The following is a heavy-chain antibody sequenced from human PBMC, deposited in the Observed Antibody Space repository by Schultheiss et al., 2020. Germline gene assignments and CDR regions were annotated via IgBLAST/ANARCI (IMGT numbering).Heavy chain of an antibody. D-gene: IGHD1-26*01. J-gene: IGHJ4*02. CDR1: GFTFSSYA. V-gene: IGHV3-23*01. CDR3: AKGLSGSYGYYFEY. Sequence: GGSLRLSCAASGFTFSSYAMSWVRQAPGKGLEWVSAISGSGSITYSADSVKGRFTISRDNSKNTLYLQMNSLRAEDTAIYYCAKGLSGSYGYYFEYWGQGTLVTVSS. CDR2: ISGSGSIT.